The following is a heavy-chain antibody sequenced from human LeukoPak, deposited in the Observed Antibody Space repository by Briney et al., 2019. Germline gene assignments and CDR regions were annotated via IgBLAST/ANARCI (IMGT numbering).Heavy chain of an antibody. CDR3: AIQAATGYSSSWFYYFDY. Sequence: GASVKVSCKASGYTVTSYGISWVRQAPGQGLEWMRWISAYNGNTNYAQKLQGRVTMTTDTSTSTAYMELRSLRSDDTAVYYCAIQAATGYSSSWFYYFDYWGQGTLVTVSS. V-gene: IGHV1-18*01. J-gene: IGHJ4*02. CDR2: ISAYNGNT. D-gene: IGHD6-13*01. CDR1: GYTVTSYG.